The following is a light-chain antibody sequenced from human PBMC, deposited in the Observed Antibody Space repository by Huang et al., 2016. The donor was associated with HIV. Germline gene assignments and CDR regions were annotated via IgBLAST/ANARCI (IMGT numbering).Light chain of an antibody. V-gene: IGKV1-12*01. J-gene: IGKJ4*02. CDR1: QDVNKW. CDR2: ASS. Sequence: DIKMTQSPSSVSASIGDRVSFTCRASQDVNKWLAWYQQKPGVAPKLLVYASSTLQSGAPSRFRGIGSGTHFTLTINNLQAEDFATYFCQQSVTFPLTFGGGTKVELK. CDR3: QQSVTFPLT.